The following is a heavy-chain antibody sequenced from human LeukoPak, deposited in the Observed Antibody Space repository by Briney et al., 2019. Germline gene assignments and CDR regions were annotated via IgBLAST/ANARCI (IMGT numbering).Heavy chain of an antibody. CDR1: GFTFRSYS. CDR3: ARGGANFWSGYSDY. Sequence: SGGPLRLSCAASGFTFRSYSMNWVRQAPGKGLEWVSSISTSRSYIYYADSVKGRFTISRDNAKNSLYLQMNSLRAEDTAVYYCARGGANFWSGYSDYWGQGTLVTVSS. J-gene: IGHJ4*02. D-gene: IGHD3-3*01. V-gene: IGHV3-21*01. CDR2: ISTSRSYI.